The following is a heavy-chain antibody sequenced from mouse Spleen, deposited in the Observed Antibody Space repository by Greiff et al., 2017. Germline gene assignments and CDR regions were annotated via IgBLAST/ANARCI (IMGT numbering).Heavy chain of an antibody. CDR3: ARHVGNYFDY. Sequence: EVQLVESGGGLVKLGGSLKLSCAASGFTFSSYAMSWVRQTPEKRLEWVATISSGGGNTYYPDSVKGRFTISRDNAKNTLYLQMSSLKSEDTAMYYCARHVGNYFDYWGQGTTLTVSS. CDR2: ISSGGGNT. J-gene: IGHJ2*01. V-gene: IGHV5-9-3*01. CDR1: GFTFSSYA.